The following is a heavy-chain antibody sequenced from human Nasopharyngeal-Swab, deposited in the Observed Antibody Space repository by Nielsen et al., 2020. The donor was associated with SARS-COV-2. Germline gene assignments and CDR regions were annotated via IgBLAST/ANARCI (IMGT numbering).Heavy chain of an antibody. CDR2: IYIGDIT. Sequence: GGSLRLSCAASGFTVSSNYMSWVRQAPGQGLEWVSIIYIGDITYYADSVKGRFTISSDSSKTTVYLRMNSLRAEDTAVYYCARAPCSSSSCYLGDAFDIWDQGATVTVSS. CDR1: GFTVSSNY. V-gene: IGHV3-53*01. D-gene: IGHD2-2*01. CDR3: ARAPCSSSSCYLGDAFDI. J-gene: IGHJ3*02.